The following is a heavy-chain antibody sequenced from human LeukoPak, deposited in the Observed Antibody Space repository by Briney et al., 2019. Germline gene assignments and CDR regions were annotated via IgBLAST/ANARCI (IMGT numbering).Heavy chain of an antibody. D-gene: IGHD5-18*01. CDR2: IYPGDSDT. J-gene: IGHJ4*02. CDR3: ARLRYSYGYPLNY. Sequence: GESLKISCKGSGYSFTSYWIGWVRQMPGKGLEWMGIIYPGDSDTRFSPSFQGQGPISADKSISTAYLQWSSLKASDTAMYYCARLRYSYGYPLNYWGQGTLVTVSS. CDR1: GYSFTSYW. V-gene: IGHV5-51*01.